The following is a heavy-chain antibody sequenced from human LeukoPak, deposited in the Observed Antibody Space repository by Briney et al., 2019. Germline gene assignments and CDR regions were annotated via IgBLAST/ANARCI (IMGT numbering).Heavy chain of an antibody. CDR2: ISSSSSTI. CDR3: ARESIADNTYYMDV. V-gene: IGHV3-48*01. CDR1: GFTFSSYS. Sequence: GGSLRLSCAASGFTFSSYSMNWVRQAPGKGLEWVSYISSSSSTIYYADSVKGRFTISRDNAKNSLYLQMNSLRAEDTAVYYCARESIADNTYYMDVWGKGTTVTVSS. D-gene: IGHD6-6*01. J-gene: IGHJ6*03.